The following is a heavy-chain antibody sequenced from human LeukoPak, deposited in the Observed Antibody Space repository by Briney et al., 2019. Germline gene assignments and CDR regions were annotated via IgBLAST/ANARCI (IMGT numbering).Heavy chain of an antibody. Sequence: PGGSLRLSCATSGFTFSDYGMHWVRQAPGKGLEWVAVIWSDGTNSFYGDPVKGRFTISRDNFQRTVYLQMNSLRAEDTAVYYCAKDAQRGFDYSNSLDKWGQGTPVTVSS. CDR3: AKDAQRGFDYSNSLDK. CDR1: GFTFSDYG. D-gene: IGHD4-11*01. J-gene: IGHJ4*02. V-gene: IGHV3-33*06. CDR2: IWSDGTNS.